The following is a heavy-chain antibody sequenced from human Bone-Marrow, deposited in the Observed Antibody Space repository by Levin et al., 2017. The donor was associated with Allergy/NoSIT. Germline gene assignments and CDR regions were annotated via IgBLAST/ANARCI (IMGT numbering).Heavy chain of an antibody. J-gene: IGHJ4*02. D-gene: IGHD1-14*01. V-gene: IGHV3-66*02. CDR1: GFTVSNNY. Sequence: GGSLRLSCVVSGFTVSNNYMSWVRQAPGKGLEWVSVIYSGGSTYYADSVKGRLTISRDNSKNTVYLQMNSLRAEDTAVYYCARLDLITGIDYWGQGTLVTVAS. CDR2: IYSGGST. CDR3: ARLDLITGIDY.